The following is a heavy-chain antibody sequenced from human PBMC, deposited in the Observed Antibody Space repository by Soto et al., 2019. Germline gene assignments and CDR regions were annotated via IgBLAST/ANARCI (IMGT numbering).Heavy chain of an antibody. CDR2: ISAHNGNT. Sequence: QVHLVQSGAEVKKPGASVKVSCKASGYTFTSYGITWVRQAPGQGLEWMGWISAHNGNTDYAQKLQGRVIVTRDTSTSTAYMELRRLISDDTAVDYCARGRYGDYWGQGALVTVSS. CDR1: GYTFTSYG. V-gene: IGHV1-18*01. J-gene: IGHJ4*02. D-gene: IGHD1-1*01. CDR3: ARGRYGDY.